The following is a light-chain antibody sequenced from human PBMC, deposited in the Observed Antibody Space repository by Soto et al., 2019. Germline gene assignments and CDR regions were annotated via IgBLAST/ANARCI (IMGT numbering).Light chain of an antibody. J-gene: IGKJ5*01. CDR3: QQYGSSPIT. Sequence: EIVLTQSPGTLSLSPGERATLSCRASQSVSSNYLAWYQQKPGQAPRLLIYGASSRATGIPDRFSGTVSGTDFTLTISRLEPEDFAVYYCQQYGSSPITFGQGTRLEI. V-gene: IGKV3-20*01. CDR2: GAS. CDR1: QSVSSNY.